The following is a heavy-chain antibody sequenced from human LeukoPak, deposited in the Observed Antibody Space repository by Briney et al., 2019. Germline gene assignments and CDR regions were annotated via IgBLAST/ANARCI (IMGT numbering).Heavy chain of an antibody. D-gene: IGHD3-22*01. CDR2: SNIDGRTT. V-gene: IGHV3-74*01. J-gene: IGHJ4*02. Sequence: GGSLRLSCAASGSTFSTYWMHWVRQAPGEGLVWVSRSNIDGRTTSYADSVKGRFTISRDNAKNMLYLQMNSLRAEDTAVYYCARIEDRGAAFDSWGQGTLVTVSS. CDR3: ARIEDRGAAFDS. CDR1: GSTFSTYW.